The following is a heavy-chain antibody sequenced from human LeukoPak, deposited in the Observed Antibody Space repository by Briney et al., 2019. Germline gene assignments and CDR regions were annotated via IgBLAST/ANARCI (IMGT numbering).Heavy chain of an antibody. CDR3: ARRAVAGPEGLYYFDY. V-gene: IGHV4-39*01. CDR1: GDSISGSSYY. CDR2: ISSGGRT. D-gene: IGHD6-19*01. J-gene: IGHJ4*02. Sequence: SETLSLTCTVSGDSISGSSYYWGWIRQTPGKGLGWIGTISSGGRTYFYPSLRSRVAMSVDTSKNQFSLELTSVTAADTAVYYCARRAVAGPEGLYYFDYWGQGTLVSVSS.